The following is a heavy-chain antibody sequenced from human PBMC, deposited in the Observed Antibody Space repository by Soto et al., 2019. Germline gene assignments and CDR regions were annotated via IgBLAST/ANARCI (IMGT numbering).Heavy chain of an antibody. CDR3: AKETSYDFWSGYPPLY. CDR1: GFTFSSYA. CDR2: ISGSGGST. J-gene: IGHJ4*02. Sequence: EVQLLESGGGLVQPGGSLRLSCAASGFTFSSYAMSWVRQAPGKGLEWVSAISGSGGSTYYADSVKGRFTITRDNSKNTLYLQRNSLRAEDTAVYYCAKETSYDFWSGYPPLYWGQGTLVTVSS. D-gene: IGHD3-3*01. V-gene: IGHV3-23*01.